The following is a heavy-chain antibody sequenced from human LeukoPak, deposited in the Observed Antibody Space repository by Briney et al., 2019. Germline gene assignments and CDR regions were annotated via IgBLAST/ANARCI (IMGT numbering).Heavy chain of an antibody. CDR3: AKGRPIVGATRGGYFDF. J-gene: IGHJ4*02. CDR2: ISGSGGST. Sequence: GGSLRLSCAASGFTFSSYGMSWVRQAPGKGLEWVSAISGSGGSTYYADSVKGRFTISRDNSKNTLYLQMNSLRAEDTAVYYCAKGRPIVGATRGGYFDFWGQGALVTVSS. V-gene: IGHV3-23*01. CDR1: GFTFSSYG. D-gene: IGHD1-26*01.